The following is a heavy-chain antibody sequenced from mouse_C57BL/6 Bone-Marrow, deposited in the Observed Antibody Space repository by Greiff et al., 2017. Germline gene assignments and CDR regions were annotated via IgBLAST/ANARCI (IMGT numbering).Heavy chain of an antibody. CDR2: IDPSDSYT. CDR1: GYTFTSYW. J-gene: IGHJ4*01. CDR3: AAHDYDEAMDY. Sequence: QVQLQQPGAELVMPGASVKLSCKASGYTFTSYWMHWVKQRPGQGLEWIGEIDPSDSYTNYNQKFKGKSTLTVDKSSSTAYMQLSSLTSEDSAVYYCAAHDYDEAMDYWGQGTSVTVSS. D-gene: IGHD2-4*01. V-gene: IGHV1-69*01.